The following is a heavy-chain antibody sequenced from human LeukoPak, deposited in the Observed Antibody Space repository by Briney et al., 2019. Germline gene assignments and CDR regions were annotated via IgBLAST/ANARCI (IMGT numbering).Heavy chain of an antibody. D-gene: IGHD4-11*01. J-gene: IGHJ4*02. CDR3: VRGSKYCFDY. CDR1: GDSVSSNSAT. CDR2: TYYRSKWSN. Sequence: SQSLSLTCAISGDSVSSNSATCNWIRQSPSRGLEWLGRTYYRSKWSNDYAVSVKSRITINPDTSKNQFSLQLNSVTPEDTAVYYCVRGSKYCFDYWGQGTLVTVSS. V-gene: IGHV6-1*01.